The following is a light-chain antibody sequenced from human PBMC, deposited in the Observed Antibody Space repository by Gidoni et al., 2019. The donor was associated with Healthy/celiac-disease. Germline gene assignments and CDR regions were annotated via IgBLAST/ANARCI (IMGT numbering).Light chain of an antibody. V-gene: IGLV1-44*01. J-gene: IGLJ3*02. CDR3: AAWDDSLNGLWV. CDR2: SNN. Sequence: TQPPSASGTPRQRVTISCSGSSSNIGSNTVNWYQQLPGTAPKLLIYSNNQRPSGVPDRFSGSKSGTSASLAISGLQSEDEADYYCAAWDDSLNGLWVFGGGTKLTVL. CDR1: SSNIGSNT.